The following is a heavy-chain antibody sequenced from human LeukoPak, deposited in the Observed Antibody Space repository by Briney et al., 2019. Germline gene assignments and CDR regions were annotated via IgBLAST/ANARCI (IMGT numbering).Heavy chain of an antibody. CDR1: GGTFSSYA. CDR3: ARDLDQYNGRFGGFGHDF. CDR2: IIPIFGTA. J-gene: IGHJ4*02. Sequence: SVTVSCKASGGTFSSYAISWVRQAPGQGLEWMGGIIPIFGTANYAQKFQGRVTITADESTSTVYMEMRSLTSDDTAVYYCARDLDQYNGRFGGFGHDFWGQGTLVTVSS. D-gene: IGHD3-10*01. V-gene: IGHV1-69*01.